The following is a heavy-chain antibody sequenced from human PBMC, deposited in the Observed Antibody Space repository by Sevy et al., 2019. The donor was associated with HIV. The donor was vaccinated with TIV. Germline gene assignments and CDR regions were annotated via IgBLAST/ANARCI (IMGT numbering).Heavy chain of an antibody. V-gene: IGHV4-4*02. CDR2: MYHRGST. D-gene: IGHD6-25*01. J-gene: IGHJ4*02. CDR1: GGSVISSRW. Sequence: SETLSLTCTVSGGSVISSRWWSWFRQTPGKGLEWIGDMYHRGSTNYNTSLKSRLIISVDKSKNQFSLKLTCVISADTAVYYCAAAAGTDILGYYFDSWGQGSLVTISS. CDR3: AAAAGTDILGYYFDS.